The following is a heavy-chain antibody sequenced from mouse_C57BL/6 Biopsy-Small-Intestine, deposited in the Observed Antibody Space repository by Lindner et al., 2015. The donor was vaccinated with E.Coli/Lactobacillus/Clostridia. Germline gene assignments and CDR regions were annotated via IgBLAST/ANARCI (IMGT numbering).Heavy chain of an antibody. D-gene: IGHD1-1*02. V-gene: IGHV1-82*01. Sequence: VQLQESGLELVKPGASVKISCKASGYSFTEYNMNWMKKRPGKGLEWIGRVYPADGDTTYNGKSKGKATLTVDKSSSTAHMQLSSLTTEDSAIYYCARRWDWYFDVWGTGTTVTVSS. J-gene: IGHJ1*03. CDR3: ARRWDWYFDV. CDR1: GYSFTEYN. CDR2: VYPADGDT.